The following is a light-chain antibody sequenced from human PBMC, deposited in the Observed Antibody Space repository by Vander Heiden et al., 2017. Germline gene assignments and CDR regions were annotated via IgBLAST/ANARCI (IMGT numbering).Light chain of an antibody. CDR3: ASWDESLSGVV. CDR1: RSNIATNY. Sequence: QSVLTQPPSASGTPGPRVSISCSGSRSNIATNYVYWYQQLPGTAPKLLIYMSSQRPSGVPDRFSGSKSGTSASLAISGLRSEDEADYYCASWDESLSGVVFGGGTKLTVL. V-gene: IGLV1-47*01. CDR2: MSS. J-gene: IGLJ2*01.